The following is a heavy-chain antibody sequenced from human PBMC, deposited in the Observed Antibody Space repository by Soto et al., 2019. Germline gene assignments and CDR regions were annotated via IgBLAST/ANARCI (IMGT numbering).Heavy chain of an antibody. Sequence: EVQLLESGGGLVRPGESLRLSCAASGFNFNKYAMSWVRQAPGEGLEWVSGISCCGGTASYADSVKGRFTIARDDAKNTVYLDRNSLRVEDTAEYYCARADGQQWLLPHLENWGRGTLVTVS. CDR3: ARADGQQWLLPHLEN. D-gene: IGHD6-19*01. J-gene: IGHJ4*02. CDR1: GFNFNKYA. CDR2: ISCCGGTA. V-gene: IGHV3-23*01.